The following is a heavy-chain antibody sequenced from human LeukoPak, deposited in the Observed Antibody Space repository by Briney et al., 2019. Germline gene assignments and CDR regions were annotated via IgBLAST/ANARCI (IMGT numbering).Heavy chain of an antibody. CDR3: ARDSSGYQLDY. CDR2: IYYSGST. Sequence: SETLSLTCTVSGXSVSSGDYCWNWIRQPPGKGLEWIGYIYYSGSTYYNPSLKSRVTMSVDTSKNQFSLKLSSVTAADTAVYYCARDSSGYQLDYWGREPWSPSPQ. V-gene: IGHV4-30-4*01. J-gene: IGHJ4*02. D-gene: IGHD3-22*01. CDR1: GXSVSSGDYC.